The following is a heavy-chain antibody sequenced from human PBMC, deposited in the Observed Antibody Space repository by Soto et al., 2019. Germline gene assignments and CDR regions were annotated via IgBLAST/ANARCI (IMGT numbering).Heavy chain of an antibody. J-gene: IGHJ6*02. V-gene: IGHV3-21*01. D-gene: IGHD5-12*01. Sequence: GGSLRLSCAASGFTFSSYSMNWVRQAPGKGLEWVSSISSSSSYIYYADSVKGRFTISRDNAKNSLYLQMNSLRAEDTAVYYCARDERGGYNPLYYYYGMDVWGQGTTVTVS. CDR2: ISSSSSYI. CDR1: GFTFSSYS. CDR3: ARDERGGYNPLYYYYGMDV.